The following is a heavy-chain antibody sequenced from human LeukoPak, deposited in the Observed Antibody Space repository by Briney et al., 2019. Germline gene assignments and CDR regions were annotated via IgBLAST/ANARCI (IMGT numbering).Heavy chain of an antibody. CDR2: IIPILGIA. D-gene: IGHD6-13*01. Sequence: GASVKVSCKASGYTFTSYYMHWVRQAPGQGLEWLGRIIPILGIAKYAQQFQDRVTITADTSTSTAYMEMASLKSEDTAVYYCARVLQGPIEAAGTSALDIWGQGTMVTVSA. V-gene: IGHV1-69*04. J-gene: IGHJ3*02. CDR3: ARVLQGPIEAAGTSALDI. CDR1: GYTFTSYY.